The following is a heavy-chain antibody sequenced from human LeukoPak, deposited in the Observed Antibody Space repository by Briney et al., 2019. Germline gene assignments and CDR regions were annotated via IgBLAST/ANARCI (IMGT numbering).Heavy chain of an antibody. CDR2: MNPNSGNT. CDR1: GYTFTSYD. D-gene: IGHD6-25*01. J-gene: IGHJ4*02. V-gene: IGHV1-8*01. Sequence: GASVKVSCKASGYTFTSYDINWVRQATGQGLEWMGWMNPNSGNTGYAQKFQGRVTMTRNTSISTAYMELSSLRSEDTAVYYCARVERLREGLTFDYWGQGTLVTVSS. CDR3: ARVERLREGLTFDY.